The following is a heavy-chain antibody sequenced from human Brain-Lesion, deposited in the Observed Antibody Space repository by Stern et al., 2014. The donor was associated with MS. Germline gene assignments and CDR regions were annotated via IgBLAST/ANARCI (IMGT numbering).Heavy chain of an antibody. CDR3: ATLSPGAGGNYYRHFDY. CDR1: GYTLTELS. Sequence: QLVQSGAEVKKPGASVKVSCKVSGYTLTELSMHWVRQAPRKGLEWMGGFDPEDGETIYAQKFRGRVTMTEDTSTDTAYMELSSLRSEDTAVYYCATLSPGAGGNYYRHFDYWGQGTLVTVSS. D-gene: IGHD1-26*01. J-gene: IGHJ4*02. CDR2: FDPEDGET. V-gene: IGHV1-24*01.